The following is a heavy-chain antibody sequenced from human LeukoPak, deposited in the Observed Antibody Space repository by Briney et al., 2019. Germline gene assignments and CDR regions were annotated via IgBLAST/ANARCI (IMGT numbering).Heavy chain of an antibody. CDR1: GDSVSSNSAA. Sequence: SQTLSLTCAISGDSVSSNSAAWNWIRQSPSRGLEWLGRTYYRSKWYNDYAVSMKSRITINPDTSKNQFSLQLNSVTPEDTAVYYCARDMTDYGGNSGTYWFDPWGQGTLVTVSS. J-gene: IGHJ5*02. V-gene: IGHV6-1*01. CDR2: TYYRSKWYN. D-gene: IGHD4-23*01. CDR3: ARDMTDYGGNSGTYWFDP.